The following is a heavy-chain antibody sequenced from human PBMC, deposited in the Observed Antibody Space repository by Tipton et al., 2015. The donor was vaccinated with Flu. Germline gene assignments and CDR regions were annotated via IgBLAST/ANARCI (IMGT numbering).Heavy chain of an antibody. V-gene: IGHV4-38-2*01. J-gene: IGHJ5*02. Sequence: TLSLTCSVSGASFGSGYYWGWIRQPPGKGLEWIGNIHRSGSTYYNPSLRSRVTISVDTSKNQFSLRLTSVTAADTAVYYCARGDYSNYVSDPKSGFDPWGQGTLVAVSS. CDR2: IHRSGST. D-gene: IGHD4-11*01. CDR3: ARGDYSNYVSDPKSGFDP. CDR1: GASFGSGYY.